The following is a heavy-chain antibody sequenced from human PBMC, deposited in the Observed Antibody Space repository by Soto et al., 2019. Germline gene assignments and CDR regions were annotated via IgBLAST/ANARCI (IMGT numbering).Heavy chain of an antibody. CDR2: IYSGGST. V-gene: IGHV4-39*01. J-gene: IGHJ4*02. CDR3: ARRHSATWLFVY. CDR1: GGAISGRSNY. D-gene: IGHD3-9*01. Sequence: SETLSLTCAVSGGAISGRSNYWGWIPQPPGKGLEYIGSIYSGGSTYYNPSLKSRVTLSVDATQNQFSLRLTSVTAADTAVYYCARRHSATWLFVYWGLGTLVTV.